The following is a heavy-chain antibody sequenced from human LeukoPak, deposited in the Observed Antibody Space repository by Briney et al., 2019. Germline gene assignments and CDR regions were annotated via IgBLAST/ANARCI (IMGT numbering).Heavy chain of an antibody. CDR1: GGSISSYY. V-gene: IGHV4-59*01. D-gene: IGHD2/OR15-2a*01. Sequence: PSATLSLTCSLSGGSISSYYWSWIRQAPGKGLEWIGYVYYSGTTNYNPSLESRVTISVDTSENHFSLRLRSVTAADTAVYFCARDRAFYATDVWGQGTTVIVSS. CDR3: ARDRAFYATDV. CDR2: VYYSGTT. J-gene: IGHJ6*02.